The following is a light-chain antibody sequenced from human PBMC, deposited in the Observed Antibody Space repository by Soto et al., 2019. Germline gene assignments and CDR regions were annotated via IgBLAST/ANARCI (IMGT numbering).Light chain of an antibody. V-gene: IGLV1-51*01. Sequence: QAVVTQPPSVSAAPGQTVTISCSGTSSNIGSNYVSWYQQFPGTAPKLLVYDDSERPSGIPDRFSGSRSGTSATLGITGLQTGDEADYYCGTWDSGLNAGVFGTGTKLTVL. J-gene: IGLJ1*01. CDR3: GTWDSGLNAGV. CDR1: SSNIGSNY. CDR2: DDS.